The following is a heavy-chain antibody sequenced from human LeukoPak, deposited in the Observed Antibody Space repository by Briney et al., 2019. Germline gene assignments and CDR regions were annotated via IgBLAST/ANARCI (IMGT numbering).Heavy chain of an antibody. V-gene: IGHV3-7*02. J-gene: IGHJ6*02. Sequence: GGSLSLSCTASGFTFSNYWMSWVRQTPEKGLEWVANIKQDGSEKVYLDSVKGRFTISRNDSDKTVHLQMSSLRPEDSGVFYCSKGRGPIYYYAVDAWGQGTTVTVSS. CDR1: GFTFSNYW. CDR2: IKQDGSEK. CDR3: SKGRGPIYYYAVDA.